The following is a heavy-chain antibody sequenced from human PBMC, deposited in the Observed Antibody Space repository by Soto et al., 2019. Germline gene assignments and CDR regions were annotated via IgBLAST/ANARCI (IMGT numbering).Heavy chain of an antibody. Sequence: SETLSLTCTVSGGSINNGDYYWSWIRQPPEKGLEWIGYIYYSGSTNYNPSLKSRVTISVDTSKNQFSLKLSSVTAADTAVYYCARTIDSYGYFHYWGQGTLVTVSS. D-gene: IGHD5-18*01. CDR2: IYYSGST. CDR1: GGSINNGDYY. CDR3: ARTIDSYGYFHY. V-gene: IGHV4-30-4*01. J-gene: IGHJ4*02.